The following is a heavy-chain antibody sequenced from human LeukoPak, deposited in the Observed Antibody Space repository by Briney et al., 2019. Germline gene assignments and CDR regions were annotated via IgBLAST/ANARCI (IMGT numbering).Heavy chain of an antibody. D-gene: IGHD6-19*01. CDR1: GYTFTSYY. CDR2: INPNSGGT. J-gene: IGHJ4*02. CDR3: ARIYSSGWHYYFDY. V-gene: IGHV1-2*02. Sequence: VQVSCKAPGYTFTSYYMHWVRRAPGQGGEWMGWINPNSGGTNYAQKFQGRVTMTRDTSISTAYMELSRLRSDDTAVYYCARIYSSGWHYYFDYWGQGTLVTVSS.